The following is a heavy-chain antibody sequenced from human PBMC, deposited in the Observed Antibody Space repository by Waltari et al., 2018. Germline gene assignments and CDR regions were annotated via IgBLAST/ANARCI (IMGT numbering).Heavy chain of an antibody. CDR1: GFIFSNYA. Sequence: QEQMLESGGGVVQPGRPLSLPCSISGFIFSNYAMNWVRQAPGKGLELLAVISYDGSSQYYADSVKGRFSVSRDSFKNTVYLHMNGLRTEDTAVYYCARAVTGEDAFDMWGQGTMVTVSS. CDR2: ISYDGSSQ. J-gene: IGHJ3*02. CDR3: ARAVTGEDAFDM. V-gene: IGHV3-30-3*01. D-gene: IGHD2-21*02.